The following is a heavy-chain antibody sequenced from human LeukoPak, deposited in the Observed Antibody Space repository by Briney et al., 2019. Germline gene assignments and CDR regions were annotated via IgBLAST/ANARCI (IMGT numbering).Heavy chain of an antibody. J-gene: IGHJ4*02. CDR2: IYHSGST. CDR3: ARENYDILTGYYIIY. Sequence: PSETLSLTCAVSGGSISSGGYSWSWIRQPPGKGLEWIGYIYHSGSTYYNPSLKSRVTISVDRSKNQFSLKLSSVTAADTAVYYCARENYDILTGYYIIYWGQGTLVTVSS. D-gene: IGHD3-9*01. CDR1: GGSISSGGYS. V-gene: IGHV4-30-2*01.